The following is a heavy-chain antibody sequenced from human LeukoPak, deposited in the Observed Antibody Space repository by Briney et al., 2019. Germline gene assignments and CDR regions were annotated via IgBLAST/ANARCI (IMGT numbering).Heavy chain of an antibody. Sequence: GGSLRLSCTTSGFTFGDYGMSWVRQAPGKGLEWVGFVRSKAYGGTTENAASVKGRFTISRDDSKSIAYLQMNSLKTEDTAVYYCTGSFGELTFFDYWGLGTLVTVSS. D-gene: IGHD3-10*01. CDR1: GFTFGDYG. CDR3: TGSFGELTFFDY. J-gene: IGHJ4*02. CDR2: VRSKAYGGTT. V-gene: IGHV3-49*04.